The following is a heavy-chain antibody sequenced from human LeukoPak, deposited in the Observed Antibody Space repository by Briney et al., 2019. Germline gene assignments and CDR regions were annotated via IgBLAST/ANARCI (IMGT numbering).Heavy chain of an antibody. V-gene: IGHV3-30-3*01. Sequence: PGGSLRLSCAASGFTFSSYAMHWVRQAPGKGLEWVAVISYDGSNKYYADSVKGRFTISRDNSKDTLYLQMNSLRAEDTAVYYCAREGQLVAYYFDYWGQGTLVTVSS. D-gene: IGHD6-6*01. J-gene: IGHJ4*02. CDR1: GFTFSSYA. CDR2: ISYDGSNK. CDR3: AREGQLVAYYFDY.